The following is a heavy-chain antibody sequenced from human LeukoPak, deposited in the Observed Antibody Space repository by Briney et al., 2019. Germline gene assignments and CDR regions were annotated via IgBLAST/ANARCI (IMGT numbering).Heavy chain of an antibody. CDR1: GASFTGYY. D-gene: IGHD2-15*01. V-gene: IGHV4-34*01. CDR3: AREACSSGTCDAFDI. J-gene: IGHJ3*02. CDR2: INHNVTT. Sequence: SETLSLTCAVYGASFTGYYWSWIRQSPGKGLEWMGEINHNVTTNYNPSVKSRVSMSVDTSKNQFSLKLSSVTAADTAVYYCAREACSSGTCDAFDIWGQGTRVTVSS.